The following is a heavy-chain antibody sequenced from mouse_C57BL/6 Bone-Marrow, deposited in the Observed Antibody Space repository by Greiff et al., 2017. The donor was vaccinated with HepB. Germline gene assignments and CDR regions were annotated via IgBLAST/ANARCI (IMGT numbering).Heavy chain of an antibody. V-gene: IGHV5-12*01. D-gene: IGHD1-2*01. CDR3: ARALLRGGYFDY. CDR1: GFTFSDYY. Sequence: EVHLVESGGGLVQPGGSLKLSCAASGFTFSDYYMYWVRQTPEKRLEWVAYISNGGGSTYYPDTVKGRFTISRDNAKNTLYLQMSRLKSEDTAMYYCARALLRGGYFDYWGQGTTLTVSS. J-gene: IGHJ2*01. CDR2: ISNGGGST.